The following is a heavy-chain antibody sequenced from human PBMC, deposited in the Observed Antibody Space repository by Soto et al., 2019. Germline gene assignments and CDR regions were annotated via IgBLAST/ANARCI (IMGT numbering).Heavy chain of an antibody. D-gene: IGHD6-13*01. CDR3: AKDEVAGLAAAGTGYFDY. CDR1: GFTFSSYA. Sequence: GGSLRLSCAASGFTFSSYAMSWVRQAPGKGLEWVSAISGSGGSTYYADSVKGRFTISRDNSKNTLYLQMNSLRAEDTAVYYCAKDEVAGLAAAGTGYFDYWGQGTLVTVSS. V-gene: IGHV3-23*01. CDR2: ISGSGGST. J-gene: IGHJ4*02.